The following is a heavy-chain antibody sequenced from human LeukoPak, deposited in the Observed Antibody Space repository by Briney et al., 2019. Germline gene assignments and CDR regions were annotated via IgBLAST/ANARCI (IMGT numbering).Heavy chain of an antibody. D-gene: IGHD2/OR15-2a*01. V-gene: IGHV6-1*01. CDR1: GDSVSSNIVA. CDR2: TYYTSKWYN. Sequence: SQTLSLTCAISGDSVSSNIVAWNWIRQSPSRGLEWLGRTYYTSKWYNDYATTVESRMTLNADTAKNQVSLQLNSVTPEDTAVYYCAREIRNSFDIWGQGTVVIVSS. CDR3: AREIRNSFDI. J-gene: IGHJ3*02.